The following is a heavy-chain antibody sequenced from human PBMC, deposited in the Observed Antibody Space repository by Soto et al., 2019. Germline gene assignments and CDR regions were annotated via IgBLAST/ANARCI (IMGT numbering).Heavy chain of an antibody. V-gene: IGHV3-30*18. CDR3: AKEAIRGYSYGYYYYYGMDV. D-gene: IGHD5-18*01. Sequence: GGSLRLSCAASGFTFSSYGVHWVRQAPGKGLEWVAVISYDGSNKYYADSVKGRFTISRDNSKNTLYLQMNSLRAEDTAVYYCAKEAIRGYSYGYYYYYGMDVWGQGTTVTVSS. J-gene: IGHJ6*02. CDR1: GFTFSSYG. CDR2: ISYDGSNK.